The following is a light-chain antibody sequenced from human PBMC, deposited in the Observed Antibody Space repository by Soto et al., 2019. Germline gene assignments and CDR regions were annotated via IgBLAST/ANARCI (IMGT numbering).Light chain of an antibody. J-gene: IGKJ1*01. CDR2: AAS. CDR1: QIIGTY. CDR3: QQTYSDQWT. V-gene: IGKV1-39*01. Sequence: DIQMTQSPSSLSASVGDRVTITCRASQIIGTYLNWYQQKPGKVPELLIYAASTLQSGVPSRFSDSGSGTDFSLIISSLQPEDSATYYCQQTYSDQWTFGRGTKVEIK.